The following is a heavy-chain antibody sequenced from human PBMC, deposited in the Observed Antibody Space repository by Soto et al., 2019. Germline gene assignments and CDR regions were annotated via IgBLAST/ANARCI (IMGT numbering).Heavy chain of an antibody. Sequence: SVKVSCKASGGTFSSYAISWVRQAPLQVLEWMVGIIPIFGTAKSAQKFQGRVTITADESTSTAYMELSSLRSEDTAVYYCARDLYKAVVTAIPAAGMEVWAQGTTVTLSS. CDR1: GGTFSSYA. J-gene: IGHJ6*01. V-gene: IGHV1-69*13. CDR2: IIPIFGTA. D-gene: IGHD2-21*02. CDR3: ARDLYKAVVTAIPAAGMEV.